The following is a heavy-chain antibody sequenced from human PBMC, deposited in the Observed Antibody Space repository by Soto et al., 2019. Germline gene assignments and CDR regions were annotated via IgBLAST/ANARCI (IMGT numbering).Heavy chain of an antibody. CDR1: GYTFTIYA. Sequence: QVQLVQSGAEEKKPGASVKVSCKASGYTFTIYAIHWVRQAPGQRLEWMGWINAVNGKTKYSQKFQGRVTIAGDTSASTAYRELLSLRSEDTAVYYCARDDCSGGSCYPPTGAFDIWGQGTMVTVSS. J-gene: IGHJ3*02. CDR3: ARDDCSGGSCYPPTGAFDI. V-gene: IGHV1-3*05. CDR2: INAVNGKT. D-gene: IGHD2-15*01.